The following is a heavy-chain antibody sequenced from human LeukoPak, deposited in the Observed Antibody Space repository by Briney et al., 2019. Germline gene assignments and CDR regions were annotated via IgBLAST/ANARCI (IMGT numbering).Heavy chain of an antibody. CDR2: ISYDGSNK. CDR3: AGVVAATLLYYYGMDV. V-gene: IGHV3-30*03. Sequence: GRSLRLSCAASGFTFSSYGMHWVRQAPGKGLEWVAVISYDGSNKYYADSVKGRFTISRDNSKNTLYLQMNSLRAEDTAVYYCAGVVAATLLYYYGMDVWGQGTTVTVSS. D-gene: IGHD2-15*01. CDR1: GFTFSSYG. J-gene: IGHJ6*02.